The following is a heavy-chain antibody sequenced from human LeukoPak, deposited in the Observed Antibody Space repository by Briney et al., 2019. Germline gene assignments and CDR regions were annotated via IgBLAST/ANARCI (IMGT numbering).Heavy chain of an antibody. CDR3: ARDHNWGPDY. CDR1: GYTFTDYY. Sequence: AASVKVSCKASGYTFTDYYIQWLRQAPGQGLEWMGWIHPGRGDTNYAQKFQGRVSLTRDTSISTAYMELSRLTSDDTAVYYCARDHNWGPDYWGQGTLVSVSS. V-gene: IGHV1-2*02. J-gene: IGHJ4*02. D-gene: IGHD7-27*01. CDR2: IHPGRGDT.